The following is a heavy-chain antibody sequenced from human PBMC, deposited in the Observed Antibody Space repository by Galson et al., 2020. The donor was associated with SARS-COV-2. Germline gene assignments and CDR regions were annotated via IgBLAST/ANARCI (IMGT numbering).Heavy chain of an antibody. CDR1: GGTFSSYT. J-gene: IGHJ4*02. V-gene: IGHV1-69*02. Sequence: SVKVSCKASGGTFSSYTLSWVRQAPGQGLEWLGRIIPLLNITYYAQHLQGRLTITADESTSTTDMELRSLRSEDTAIYYCARIASKIGSDFWGQGTLVSVSS. CDR3: ARIASKIGSDF. CDR2: IIPLLNIT. D-gene: IGHD3-10*01.